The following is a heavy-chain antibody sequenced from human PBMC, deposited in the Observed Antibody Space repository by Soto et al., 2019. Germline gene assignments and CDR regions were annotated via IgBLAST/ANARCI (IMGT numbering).Heavy chain of an antibody. D-gene: IGHD2-15*01. CDR3: ARAKYRLLHPDYYGMDV. CDR2: IHYSGST. V-gene: IGHV4-59*01. Sequence: QVQLQESGPGLVKPSETLSLTCTVSGGSISSYYWSWIRQSPGKGLEWIGFIHYSGSTKSNPSLKSRVSISVDTSRNQVSVKLSYVTAADSAVYFCARAKYRLLHPDYYGMDVW. J-gene: IGHJ6*01. CDR1: GGSISSYY.